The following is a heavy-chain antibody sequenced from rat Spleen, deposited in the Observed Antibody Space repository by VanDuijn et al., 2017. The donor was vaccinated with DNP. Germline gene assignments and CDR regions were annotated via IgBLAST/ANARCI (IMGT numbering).Heavy chain of an antibody. V-gene: IGHV3-1*01. CDR3: ARSSSILDYFNY. D-gene: IGHD1-6*01. J-gene: IGHJ2*01. Sequence: EVQLQESGPGLVKPSQSLSLTCSVTGYSITSNYWGWIRKFPGNKMEWIGHISYSGSTSYNPSLKNRISITRDTTNNQFFLHLNSVTTEDTATYYCARSSSILDYFNYWGQGVMVTVSS. CDR1: GYSITSNY. CDR2: ISYSGST.